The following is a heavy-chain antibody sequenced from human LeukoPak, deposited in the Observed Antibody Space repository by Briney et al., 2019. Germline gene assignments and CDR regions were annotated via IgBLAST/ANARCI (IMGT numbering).Heavy chain of an antibody. CDR3: ARDLPSQQLGLEPRG. CDR1: GFIFSTYW. CDR2: IKYDGDEK. Sequence: PGGSLRLSCAASGFIFSTYWMTWVRQAPGKGLEWVATIKYDGDEKFYVDSVKGRFTISRDNAKNSLYLQMNSLRAEDTAVYYCARDLPSQQLGLEPRGGGQGTLVTVSS. V-gene: IGHV3-7*01. D-gene: IGHD6-13*01. J-gene: IGHJ4*02.